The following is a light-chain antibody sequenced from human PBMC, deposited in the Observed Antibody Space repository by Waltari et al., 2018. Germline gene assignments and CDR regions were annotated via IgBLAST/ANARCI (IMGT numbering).Light chain of an antibody. CDR1: ILGDKY. CDR3: QALGTGAWV. V-gene: IGLV3-1*01. J-gene: IGLJ3*02. Sequence: SYELTQPPSVSVSPGQTASITRSGDILGDKYSSWYQQKPGQSPLLVIYQDTKRPSGIPERFSGSKSGNAATLTISGTQAMDEADYYCQALGTGAWVFGGGTKLTVL. CDR2: QDT.